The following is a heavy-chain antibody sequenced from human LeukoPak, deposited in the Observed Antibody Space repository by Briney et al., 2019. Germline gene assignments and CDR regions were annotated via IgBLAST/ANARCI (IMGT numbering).Heavy chain of an antibody. CDR2: INPNSGAI. V-gene: IGHV1-2*02. CDR1: GYTFIDFY. J-gene: IGHJ4*02. Sequence: ASVKVSCKASGYTFIDFYIHWVRQAPGQGLEWMGWINPNSGAIKYSQKFQGRVSMTRDTSTSTAYMDLSSLRSDDTAVYYCARSVGPYYDSSGYYLGYWGQGTLVTVSS. CDR3: ARSVGPYYDSSGYYLGY. D-gene: IGHD3-22*01.